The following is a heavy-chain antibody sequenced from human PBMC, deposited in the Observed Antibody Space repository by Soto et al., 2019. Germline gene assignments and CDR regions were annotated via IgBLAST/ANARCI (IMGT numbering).Heavy chain of an antibody. Sequence: SETLSLTCTVSGGSISSYYWSWIRQPPGKGLEWIGYIYYSGSTNYNPSLKSRVTISVDTSKNQFSLKLSSVTAADTAVYYCARARAAAGYYYYYGMDVWGPGTTVTVSS. D-gene: IGHD6-13*01. CDR3: ARARAAAGYYYYYGMDV. J-gene: IGHJ6*02. CDR2: IYYSGST. V-gene: IGHV4-59*01. CDR1: GGSISSYY.